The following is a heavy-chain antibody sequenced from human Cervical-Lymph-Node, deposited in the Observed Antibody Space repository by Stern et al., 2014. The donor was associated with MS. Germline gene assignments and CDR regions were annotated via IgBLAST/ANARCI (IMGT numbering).Heavy chain of an antibody. Sequence: KESGPGLVKPSQTLSLTCTVSGGSISSDNYYWTWIRQHPGKGLEWIGHIYYSGTTYYNPSLKSRVSITVDTSKNLFSLRLSSVTAADTAVYYCARDHFTTSLDVWGHGTTVTVS. CDR3: ARDHFTTSLDV. V-gene: IGHV4-31*03. J-gene: IGHJ6*02. CDR1: GGSISSDNYY. CDR2: IYYSGTT. D-gene: IGHD2-2*01.